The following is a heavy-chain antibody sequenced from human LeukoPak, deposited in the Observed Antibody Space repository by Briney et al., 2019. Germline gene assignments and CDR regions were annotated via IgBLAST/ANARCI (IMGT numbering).Heavy chain of an antibody. V-gene: IGHV3-30*18. CDR3: AKTPRYRAARQSHFDY. J-gene: IGHJ4*02. D-gene: IGHD6-6*01. CDR1: GFTFSIYG. CDR2: IEYDGSNI. Sequence: GGSLRLSCAASGFTFSIYGMHWVRQAPGKGLEWVAVIEYDGSNIHYTDSVKGRFTISRDNSKKTLYLQMNSLRAEDTAVYYCAKTPRYRAARQSHFDYWGQGTLVTVSS.